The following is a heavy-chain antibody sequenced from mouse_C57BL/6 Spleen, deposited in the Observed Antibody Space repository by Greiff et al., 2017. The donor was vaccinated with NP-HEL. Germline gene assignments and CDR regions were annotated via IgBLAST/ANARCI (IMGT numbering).Heavy chain of an antibody. V-gene: IGHV1-54*01. CDR3: ARGDSSGYDYFDY. CDR2: INPGSGGT. CDR1: GYAFTNYL. J-gene: IGHJ2*01. Sequence: QVQLKQSGAELVRPGTSVKVSCKASGYAFTNYLIEWVKQRPGQGLEWIGVINPGSGGTNYNEKFKGKATLNADKSSSTAYMQLSSLTSEDSAVYFCARGDSSGYDYFDYWGQGTTLTVSS. D-gene: IGHD3-2*02.